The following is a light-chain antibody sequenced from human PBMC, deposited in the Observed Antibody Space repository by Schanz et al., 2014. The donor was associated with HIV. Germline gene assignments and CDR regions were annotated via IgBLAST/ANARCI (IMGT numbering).Light chain of an antibody. CDR3: SSYTSSLTRV. J-gene: IGLJ1*01. Sequence: QSVLTQPASVSGSPGQSITVSCTGTNNDIGSYTYVAWYQQHPGKAPKVVVYGVFDRPSGVSNRFSGSKSGNTASLTISGLQAEDEADYFCSSYTSSLTRVFGTGTKLTVL. CDR1: NNDIGSYTY. CDR2: GVF. V-gene: IGLV2-14*03.